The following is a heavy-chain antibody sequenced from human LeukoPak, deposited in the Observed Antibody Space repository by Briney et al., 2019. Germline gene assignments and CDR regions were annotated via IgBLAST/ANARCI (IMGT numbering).Heavy chain of an antibody. CDR1: AYTFTNFY. J-gene: IGHJ4*02. Sequence: ASVKVSCKASAYTFTNFYIHWVRQAPGQGLEWMGWMNPNSGDTSYAREFQDRVTMTRDTSLSTAYMELSRLRSDDTAVYFCARRPINCIITNCYVDYWGQGTLVTVSS. CDR2: MNPNSGDT. D-gene: IGHD2-2*01. V-gene: IGHV1-2*02. CDR3: ARRPINCIITNCYVDY.